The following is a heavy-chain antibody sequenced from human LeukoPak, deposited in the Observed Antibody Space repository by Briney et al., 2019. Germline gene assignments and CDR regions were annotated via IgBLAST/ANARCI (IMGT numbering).Heavy chain of an antibody. V-gene: IGHV3-11*01. CDR1: GFTFSDYY. Sequence: PGGSLRLSCAASGFTFSDYYMSWIRQAPGKGLEWVSYISSSGSTIYYADSVKGRFTISRDNAKNPLYLQMNSLRAEDTAVYYCARDLRYSYGYYFDYWGQGTLVTVSS. CDR3: ARDLRYSYGYYFDY. J-gene: IGHJ4*02. CDR2: ISSSGSTI. D-gene: IGHD5-18*01.